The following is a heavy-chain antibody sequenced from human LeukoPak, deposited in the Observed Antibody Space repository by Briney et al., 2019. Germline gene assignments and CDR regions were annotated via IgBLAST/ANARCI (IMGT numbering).Heavy chain of an antibody. CDR3: ARIRVIEMATSGFDY. CDR2: IDWDDDK. V-gene: IGHV2-70*11. CDR1: GFALSTIGMC. Sequence: SGPTLLKPTQTLTLTCTFSGFALSTIGMCVSWIRQPPGKALKWLARIDWDDDKYYSTSLKTRLTISKDTSKNQVVLTMTNMDPVDTATYYCARIRVIEMATSGFDYWGQGTLVTVSS. D-gene: IGHD5-24*01. J-gene: IGHJ4*02.